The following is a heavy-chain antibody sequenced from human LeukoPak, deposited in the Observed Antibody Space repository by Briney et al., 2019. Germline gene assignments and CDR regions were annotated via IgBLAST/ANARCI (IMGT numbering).Heavy chain of an antibody. J-gene: IGHJ4*02. CDR2: ISAYNGNT. D-gene: IGHD2-2*01. V-gene: IGHV1-18*01. CDR3: ARDWFVVPAAIELDY. Sequence: ASVKVSCKASGYTFTSYGISWVRQAPGQGLEWMGWISAYNGNTNYAQKLQGRVTMTTDTSTSTAYMELRSLRSDDTAVYYCARDWFVVPAAIELDYWGQGTLVTVSS. CDR1: GYTFTSYG.